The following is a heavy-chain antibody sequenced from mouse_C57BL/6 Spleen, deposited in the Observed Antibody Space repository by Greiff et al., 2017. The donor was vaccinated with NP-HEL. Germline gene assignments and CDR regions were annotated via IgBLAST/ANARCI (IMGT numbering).Heavy chain of an antibody. CDR2: LDPSDSYT. Sequence: QVQLQQPGAELVKPGASVKLSCKASGYTFTSYWMQWVKQRPGQGLEWIGELDPSDSYTNYNQKFKGKATLTVDTSSSTAYMQLSSLTSEDSAVYYCARPLYGHYAMDYWGQGTSVTVSS. CDR1: GYTFTSYW. CDR3: ARPLYGHYAMDY. J-gene: IGHJ4*01. D-gene: IGHD1-2*01. V-gene: IGHV1-50*01.